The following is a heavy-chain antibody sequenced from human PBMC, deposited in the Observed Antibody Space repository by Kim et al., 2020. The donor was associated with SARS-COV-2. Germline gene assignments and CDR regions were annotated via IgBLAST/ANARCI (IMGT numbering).Heavy chain of an antibody. Sequence: SVKVSCKASGGTFSSYAISWVRQAPGQGLEWMGRIIPILGIANYAQKFQGRVTITADKSTSTAYMELSSLRSEDTAVYYCARDVVVVVAVYYGMDVWGQGTTVTVSS. D-gene: IGHD2-15*01. CDR1: GGTFSSYA. CDR2: IIPILGIA. V-gene: IGHV1-69*04. J-gene: IGHJ6*02. CDR3: ARDVVVVVAVYYGMDV.